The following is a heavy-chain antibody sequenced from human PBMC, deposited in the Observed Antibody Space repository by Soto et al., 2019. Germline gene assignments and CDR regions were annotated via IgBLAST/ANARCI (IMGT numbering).Heavy chain of an antibody. V-gene: IGHV4-4*09. CDR3: AKNLPRTGRFDY. CDR1: GGSMDKNY. CDR2: IFDSGST. J-gene: IGHJ4*02. Sequence: PSETLSLTCTVSGGSMDKNYWNWIRQPPGKGLEWIGYIFDSGSTNYNPSLKRRVTISVDTSKNQFSLKLSSVTAADTAVYYCAKNLPRTGRFDYWGQGSLVTVSS.